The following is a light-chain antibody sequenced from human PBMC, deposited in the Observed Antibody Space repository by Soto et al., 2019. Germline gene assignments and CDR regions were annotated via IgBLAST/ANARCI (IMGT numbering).Light chain of an antibody. J-gene: IGKJ2*01. CDR1: QDIKNF. Sequence: DIQMTQSPSSLSASVGDRVTITCQASQDIKNFLNWYQQRPGKAPKLLIYDASDLETGVPSRFSGSGSGTDFTLTITNRQPEDIATDYCQQYDNLPPYTFGQGTKLEIK. CDR2: DAS. V-gene: IGKV1-33*01. CDR3: QQYDNLPPYT.